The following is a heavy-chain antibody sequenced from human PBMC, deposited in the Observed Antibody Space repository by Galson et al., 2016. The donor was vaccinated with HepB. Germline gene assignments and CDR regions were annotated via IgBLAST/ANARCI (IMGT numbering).Heavy chain of an antibody. J-gene: IGHJ4*02. Sequence: CAISGDSVSSNSAAWNWIRQSPSRGLEWLGRTYYGSKWYNDYAVSVKSRITINPDTSKNQFSLQLNSVTPEDTAVYYCARVHQGWYAGYFDYWGQGTLVTVSS. CDR3: ARVHQGWYAGYFDY. D-gene: IGHD6-19*01. V-gene: IGHV6-1*01. CDR2: TYYGSKWYN. CDR1: GDSVSSNSAA.